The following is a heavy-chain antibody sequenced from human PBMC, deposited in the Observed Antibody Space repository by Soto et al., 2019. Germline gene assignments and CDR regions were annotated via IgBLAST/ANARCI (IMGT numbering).Heavy chain of an antibody. D-gene: IGHD6-19*01. CDR2: ISWNSGSI. CDR3: AKDSSGWTDAFDI. V-gene: IGHV3-9*01. Sequence: EVQLVESGGGLVQPGRSLRLSCAASGFTFDDYAMHWVRQAPGKGLEWVSGISWNSGSIGYADSVKGRFTISRDNAKNSLYLQMNSLRAGDTALYYCAKDSSGWTDAFDIWGQGTMVTVSS. J-gene: IGHJ3*02. CDR1: GFTFDDYA.